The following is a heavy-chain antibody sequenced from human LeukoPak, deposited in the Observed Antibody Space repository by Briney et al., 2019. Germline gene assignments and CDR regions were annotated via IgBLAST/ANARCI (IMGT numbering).Heavy chain of an antibody. CDR2: ISSTAGST. CDR3: ARDGISAAGSLGGY. J-gene: IGHJ4*02. Sequence: GGSLRLSCAASGFTFSSYSMNWVRQAPGKGLEWVSAISSTAGSTYYADSVKGRFTISRDNSKNTLYLQVNSLRADDTAVYYCARDGISAAGSLGGYWGQGTLVTVSS. V-gene: IGHV3-23*01. D-gene: IGHD6-13*01. CDR1: GFTFSSYS.